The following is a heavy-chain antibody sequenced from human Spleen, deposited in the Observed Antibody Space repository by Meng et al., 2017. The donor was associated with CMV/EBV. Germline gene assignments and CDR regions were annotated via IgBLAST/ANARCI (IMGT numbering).Heavy chain of an antibody. CDR1: GYTFNNYG. Sequence: ASVKVSCKASGYTFNNYGVNWVRQAPGQGPEWMGWISTYNGDTRYAQRFQDKVTMTTDTSTGTAYMELRNMRSDDTAVYYCATQYIRASGWYYFDYWGQGTLVTVSS. CDR3: ATQYIRASGWYYFDY. CDR2: ISTYNGDT. V-gene: IGHV1-18*01. J-gene: IGHJ4*02. D-gene: IGHD6-19*01.